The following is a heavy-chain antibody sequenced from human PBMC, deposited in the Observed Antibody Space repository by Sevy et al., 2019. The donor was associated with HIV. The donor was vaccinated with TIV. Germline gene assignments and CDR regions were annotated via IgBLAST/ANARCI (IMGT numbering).Heavy chain of an antibody. J-gene: IGHJ4*02. CDR3: AVSQSCGGDCYYFDS. Sequence: ASVKVSCRASAYSFTLYYMNWVRQAPGQGLEWMGLINPTGGHTSVAQRFQGRLSMTRDTSTTTFYMELSSLTYEDTAVYYCAVSQSCGGDCYYFDSWGQGTLVTVSS. CDR2: INPTGGHT. V-gene: IGHV1-46*01. D-gene: IGHD2-21*02. CDR1: AYSFTLYY.